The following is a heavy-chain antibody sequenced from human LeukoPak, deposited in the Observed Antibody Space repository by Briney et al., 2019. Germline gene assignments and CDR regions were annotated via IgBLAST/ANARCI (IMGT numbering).Heavy chain of an antibody. CDR2: IYYSGST. Sequence: SETLSLTCTVPGGSISSGGYYWSWIRQHPGKVLEWIGYIYYSGSTYYNPSLKSRVTISVDTSKNQFSLKLSSVTAADTAVYYCAAQDVNWFDPWGQGTLVTVSS. V-gene: IGHV4-31*03. J-gene: IGHJ5*02. CDR3: AAQDVNWFDP. CDR1: GGSISSGGYY. D-gene: IGHD2-15*01.